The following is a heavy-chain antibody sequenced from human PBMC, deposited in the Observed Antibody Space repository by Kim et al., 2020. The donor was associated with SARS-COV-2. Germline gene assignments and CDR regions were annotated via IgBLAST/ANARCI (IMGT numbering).Heavy chain of an antibody. CDR3: ARTNSSGWYGSYYYGMDV. V-gene: IGHV4-4*02. J-gene: IGHJ6*02. D-gene: IGHD6-19*01. Sequence: LKSRVTISVDKSKNQFSLKLSSVTAADTAVYYCARTNSSGWYGSYYYGMDVWGQGTTVTFSS.